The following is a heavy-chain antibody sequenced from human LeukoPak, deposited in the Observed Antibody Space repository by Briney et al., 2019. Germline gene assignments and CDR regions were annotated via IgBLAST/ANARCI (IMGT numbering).Heavy chain of an antibody. CDR2: ISSSSSTI. CDR1: GFTFSSYS. CDR3: VSERGQWLVVGYFDY. V-gene: IGHV3-48*04. D-gene: IGHD6-19*01. J-gene: IGHJ4*02. Sequence: GGSLRLSCAASGFTFSSYSMNWVRQAPGKGLEWVSYISSSSSTIYYADSVKGRFTISRDNAKNSLYLQMNSLRAEDTAVYYCVSERGQWLVVGYFDYWGQGTLVTVSS.